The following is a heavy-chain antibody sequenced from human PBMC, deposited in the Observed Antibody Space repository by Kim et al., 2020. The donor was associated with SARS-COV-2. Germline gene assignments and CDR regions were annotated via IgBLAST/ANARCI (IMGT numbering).Heavy chain of an antibody. D-gene: IGHD2-8*01. J-gene: IGHJ4*02. CDR3: TRAHNNAPSGY. V-gene: IGHV3-73*01. CDR2: IRSKANSYAT. Sequence: GGSLRLSCAASGFTFSGSAMHWVRQASGKGLEWVGRIRSKANSYATAYAASVKGRFTISRDDSKNTAYLQMNSLKTEDTAVYYCTRAHNNAPSGYWGQGTLVTVSS. CDR1: GFTFSGSA.